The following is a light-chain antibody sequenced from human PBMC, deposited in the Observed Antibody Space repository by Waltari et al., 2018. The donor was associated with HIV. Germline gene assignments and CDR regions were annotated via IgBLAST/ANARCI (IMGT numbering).Light chain of an antibody. V-gene: IGLV3-25*03. Sequence: SYELTQPPSVSVSPCQTATITCSGDALPKHYAYLYQRKPGQAPVLVIYKDIERPSGIPGLFSGSSSGTTVTLTISGVQAEDEAYYYCQSADSSSCVFGGGTKLTVL. CDR1: ALPKHY. CDR2: KDI. J-gene: IGLJ3*02. CDR3: QSADSSSCV.